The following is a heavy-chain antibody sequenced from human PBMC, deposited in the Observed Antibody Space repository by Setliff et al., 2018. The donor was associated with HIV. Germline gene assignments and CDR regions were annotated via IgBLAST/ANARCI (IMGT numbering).Heavy chain of an antibody. D-gene: IGHD5-18*01. CDR3: AGDSYGYLTDY. CDR2: IKTKTDGGTT. Sequence: PGGSLRLSCAASGFTLNHAWMSWVRQAPGKGLEWVGRIKTKTDGGTTDYAAPVKGRFTISRDDSKSIAYLQMSSLKTDDTAVYYCAGDSYGYLTDYWGRGTLVTVSS. V-gene: IGHV3-15*01. CDR1: GFTLNHAW. J-gene: IGHJ4*02.